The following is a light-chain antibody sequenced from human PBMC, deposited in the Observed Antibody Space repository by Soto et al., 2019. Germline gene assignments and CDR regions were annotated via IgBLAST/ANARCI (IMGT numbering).Light chain of an antibody. CDR3: QQYGSSPLT. CDR2: GAS. Sequence: EIVVTQSPGTLSLSPGERATLSCSASQSVSSSYLAWYQQKPGQAPRLLIYGASSRATGIPDRFSGSGSGTDFTLTISRLEPEDFAVYYCQQYGSSPLTFGGGTKVEIK. CDR1: QSVSSSY. J-gene: IGKJ4*01. V-gene: IGKV3-20*01.